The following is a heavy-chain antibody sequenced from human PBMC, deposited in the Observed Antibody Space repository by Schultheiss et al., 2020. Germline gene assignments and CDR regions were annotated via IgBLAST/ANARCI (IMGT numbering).Heavy chain of an antibody. J-gene: IGHJ6*03. D-gene: IGHD6-6*01. V-gene: IGHV4-4*07. CDR2: IYTSGST. CDR1: GGSISSYY. CDR3: ARGRSSIAARPRNYMDV. Sequence: SETLSLTCTVSGGSISSYYWSWIRQPAGKGLEWIGRIYTSGSTNYNPSLKSRVTMSVDTSKNQFSLKLSSVTAADTAVYYCARGRSSIAARPRNYMDVWGKGTTVTVS.